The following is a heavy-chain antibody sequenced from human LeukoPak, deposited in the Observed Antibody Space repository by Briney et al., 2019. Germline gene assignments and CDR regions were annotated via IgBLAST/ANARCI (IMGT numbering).Heavy chain of an antibody. CDR1: AFTFSGYW. CDR2: TSQDGSEK. CDR3: ARGPSGYHNT. D-gene: IGHD5-12*01. J-gene: IGHJ4*02. V-gene: IGHV3-7*01. Sequence: GGSLRLSCAASAFTFSGYWMTWVRQAPGKGLEWVAITSQDGSEKYHVDSVKGRFTISRDNAKNSLSLEMNSLRAEDTAVYYCARGPSGYHNTGGQGTLVTVSS.